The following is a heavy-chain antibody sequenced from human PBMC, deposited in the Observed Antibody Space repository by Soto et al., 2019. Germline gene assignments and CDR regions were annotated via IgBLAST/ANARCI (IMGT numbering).Heavy chain of an antibody. CDR2: IYYSGST. CDR3: ARSGCFGCRMGPRFIDI. D-gene: IGHD3-16*01. Sequence: QVQLQESGPGLVKPSETLSLTCTVSGGSISSYYWSWIRQPPGKGLEWIGYIYYSGSTNYNPSLKSRVTISVDTSKNQFSLKLSSVTAADTAVYYCARSGCFGCRMGPRFIDIWGQGTMVTVSS. J-gene: IGHJ3*02. CDR1: GGSISSYY. V-gene: IGHV4-59*01.